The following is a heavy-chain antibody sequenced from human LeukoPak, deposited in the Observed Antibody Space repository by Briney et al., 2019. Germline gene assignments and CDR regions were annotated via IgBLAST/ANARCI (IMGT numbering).Heavy chain of an antibody. Sequence: SETLSLTCDVSGSSITSDYFWGWIRQPPGKGLEWIATIYYSWGMYFNPSLKSRVTISLDASKDQYSLKMTSLTAADTAIYYCARKVTAGFFDYWGQGILVTVSS. D-gene: IGHD3-10*01. V-gene: IGHV4-38-2*01. CDR3: ARKVTAGFFDY. CDR2: IYYSWGM. CDR1: GSSITSDYF. J-gene: IGHJ4*02.